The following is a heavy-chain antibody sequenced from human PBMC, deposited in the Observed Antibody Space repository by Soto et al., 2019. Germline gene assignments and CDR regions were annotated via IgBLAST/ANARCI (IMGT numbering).Heavy chain of an antibody. CDR3: ARYIGITGTYAFDI. CDR2: MNPNSGNT. V-gene: IGHV1-8*01. Sequence: VQVASKASGCPLTRYDINWVGQAAGQGLEWMGWMNPNSGNTGYAQKFQGRVTMTRNTSISTAYMELSSLRSEDTAVYYCARYIGITGTYAFDIWGQGTMVTVSS. J-gene: IGHJ3*02. CDR1: GCPLTRYD. D-gene: IGHD1-20*01.